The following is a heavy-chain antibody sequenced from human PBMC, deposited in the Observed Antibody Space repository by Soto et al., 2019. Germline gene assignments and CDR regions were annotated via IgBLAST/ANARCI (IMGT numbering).Heavy chain of an antibody. Sequence: ASVKVSCKASGYTFTSYGISWVRQAPGQGLEWMGWISAYNGNTNYAQKLQGRVTMTTDTSTSTAYMELRSLRSDDTAVYYCARLGVGYCSSTSCSYYYYYYMDVWGKGTTVTVSS. CDR1: GYTFTSYG. CDR2: ISAYNGNT. V-gene: IGHV1-18*01. CDR3: ARLGVGYCSSTSCSYYYYYYMDV. J-gene: IGHJ6*03. D-gene: IGHD2-2*01.